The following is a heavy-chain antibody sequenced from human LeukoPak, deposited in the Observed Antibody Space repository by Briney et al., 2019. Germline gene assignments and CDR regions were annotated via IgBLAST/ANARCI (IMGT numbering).Heavy chain of an antibody. CDR2: INHSGST. D-gene: IGHD6-13*01. Sequence: SETLSLTCAVYVGSFSGYYWSLIRQPPGKGLEWIGEINHSGSTNYNPSLKSRVTISVDTSKNQFSLKLSSVTAADTAVYYCARQVEQQLVDYFDYWGQGTLVTVSS. CDR1: VGSFSGYY. V-gene: IGHV4-34*01. CDR3: ARQVEQQLVDYFDY. J-gene: IGHJ4*02.